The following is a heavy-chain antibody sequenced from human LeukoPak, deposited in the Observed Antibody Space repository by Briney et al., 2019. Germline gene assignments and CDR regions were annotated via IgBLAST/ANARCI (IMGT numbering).Heavy chain of an antibody. CDR1: GYTFTSYG. J-gene: IGHJ3*02. CDR3: ARDIYCSSTSCSTGLNAFDI. D-gene: IGHD2-2*01. Sequence: ASVKVSCKASGYTFTSYGISWVRQAPGQGLEWMGWISAYNGNTNYAQKLQGRVTMTTDTSTSTAYMELRSLRSDDTAVYYCARDIYCSSTSCSTGLNAFDIWGQGTMVTVSS. V-gene: IGHV1-18*01. CDR2: ISAYNGNT.